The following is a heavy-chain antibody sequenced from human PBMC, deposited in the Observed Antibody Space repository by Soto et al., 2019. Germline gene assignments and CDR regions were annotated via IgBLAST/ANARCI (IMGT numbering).Heavy chain of an antibody. D-gene: IGHD3-3*01. CDR1: GYSISSGYY. V-gene: IGHV4-61*01. Sequence: SETLSLTCAVSGYSISSGYYWSWIRQPPGKGLEWIGYIYYSGSTNYNPSLKSRVTISVDTSKNQFSLKLSSVTAADTAVYYCASGAYDFWSGYGVYYYYGMDVWGQGTTVTVSS. J-gene: IGHJ6*02. CDR3: ASGAYDFWSGYGVYYYYGMDV. CDR2: IYYSGST.